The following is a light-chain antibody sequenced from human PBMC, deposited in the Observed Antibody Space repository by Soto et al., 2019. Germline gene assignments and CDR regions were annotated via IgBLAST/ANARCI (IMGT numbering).Light chain of an antibody. CDR1: QSIRSN. J-gene: IGKJ1*01. V-gene: IGKV3-15*01. Sequence: ERAVTHSLYTPSLPPGEGATLSCGVSQSIRSNLAWYQQRPGQAPRLLMYGASTRADGIPARFTGSGSGTEFTLTISSLQSEDFAVYYCQQYHIWPPWTSGQGTKVDIK. CDR3: QQYHIWPPWT. CDR2: GAS.